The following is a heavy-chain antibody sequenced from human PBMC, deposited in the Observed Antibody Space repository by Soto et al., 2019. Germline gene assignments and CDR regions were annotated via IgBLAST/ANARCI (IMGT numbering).Heavy chain of an antibody. Sequence: ASVKVSCKASGYTFTSYGISWVRQAPGQGLEWMGWISAYNGNPNYAQKLQGRVTMTTDKYTSTAYMELRSLSSDDTAVYYCARGMVSSSWYLSAEYWFDPWGQGTLVTVSS. CDR2: ISAYNGNP. CDR3: ARGMVSSSWYLSAEYWFDP. CDR1: GYTFTSYG. D-gene: IGHD6-13*01. V-gene: IGHV1-18*01. J-gene: IGHJ5*02.